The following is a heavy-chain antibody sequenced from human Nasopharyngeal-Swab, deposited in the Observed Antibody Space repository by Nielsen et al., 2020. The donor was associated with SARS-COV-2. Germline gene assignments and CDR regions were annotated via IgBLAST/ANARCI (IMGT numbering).Heavy chain of an antibody. Sequence: SETLSLTCTASGGSISSSSYYWGWIRQPPGKGLAWIGSIYYSGSTYYNPSLKSRVTISVDTSKNQFSLKLSSVTAADTAVYYCARQNMSSSWYGDWFDPWGQGTLVTVSS. CDR2: IYYSGST. V-gene: IGHV4-39*01. D-gene: IGHD6-13*01. CDR1: GGSISSSSYY. J-gene: IGHJ5*02. CDR3: ARQNMSSSWYGDWFDP.